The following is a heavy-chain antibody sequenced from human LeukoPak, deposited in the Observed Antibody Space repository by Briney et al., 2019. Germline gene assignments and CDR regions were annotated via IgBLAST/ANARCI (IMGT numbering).Heavy chain of an antibody. Sequence: PSEPLSLTCTVSGVSITSINWWSWVRQPPGKGLEWIGEIYHSGTTNYNPSLKSRVTMSVDESKNYFSLKLNSVTAADTAIYYCARIYGSGSYPYYYYGMDVWGQGTTVTVSS. J-gene: IGHJ6*02. CDR1: GVSITSINW. CDR2: IYHSGTT. V-gene: IGHV4-4*02. CDR3: ARIYGSGSYPYYYYGMDV. D-gene: IGHD3-10*01.